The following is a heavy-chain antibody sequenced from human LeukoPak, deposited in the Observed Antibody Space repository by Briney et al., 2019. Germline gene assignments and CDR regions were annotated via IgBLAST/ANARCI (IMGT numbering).Heavy chain of an antibody. D-gene: IGHD3-10*01. Sequence: PGGSLRLSFAASGFTFSTCPLSWVRQAPGKGLEWVSTISFSGDATYYADSVKGRFTISRDNSRNTLYLQMNSLRVEDTALYYCAKDDAFKWFVDNYWGQGTLVTVSS. V-gene: IGHV3-23*01. CDR3: AKDDAFKWFVDNY. CDR2: ISFSGDAT. J-gene: IGHJ4*02. CDR1: GFTFSTCP.